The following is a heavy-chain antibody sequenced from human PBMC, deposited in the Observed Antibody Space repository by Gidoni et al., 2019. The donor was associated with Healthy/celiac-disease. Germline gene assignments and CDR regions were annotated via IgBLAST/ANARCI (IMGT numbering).Heavy chain of an antibody. CDR3: ARGGPRDGMDV. CDR2: ISCSSSYI. Sequence: VQLVESGGGLVKPGGSLRLSCAASGFTFSSYRLNWVRQAPGKGLEWCSSISCSSSYIYYANSGKGRFTISRDNAKNSLYLQMNSLGAEDTAVYYCARGGPRDGMDVWGQGTTVTVSS. CDR1: GFTFSSYR. V-gene: IGHV3-21*01. J-gene: IGHJ6*02.